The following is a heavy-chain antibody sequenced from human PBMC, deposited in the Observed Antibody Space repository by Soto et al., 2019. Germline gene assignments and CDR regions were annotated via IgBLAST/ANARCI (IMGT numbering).Heavy chain of an antibody. CDR1: GYSITSYD. CDR3: ARGDPRITIFGVVMDDY. CDR2: MNPNSGNT. Sequence: GASVKVSCKASGYSITSYDINWGRQDTRQGLEWMGWMNPNSGNTGYAQKFQGRVTMTRNTSISTAYMELSSLRSEDTAVYYCARGDPRITIFGVVMDDYWGQGTLVTVSS. J-gene: IGHJ4*02. V-gene: IGHV1-8*01. D-gene: IGHD3-3*01.